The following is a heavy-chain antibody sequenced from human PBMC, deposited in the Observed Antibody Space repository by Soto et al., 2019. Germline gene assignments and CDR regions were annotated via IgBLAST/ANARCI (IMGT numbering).Heavy chain of an antibody. D-gene: IGHD2-2*01. Sequence: QVQLVESGGGVVQPGRSLRLSCAASGFTFSSYGTHRVRQAPGKWLEWVAVIWYDGSNKYYADSVKGRFTISRDNSKNTLYLQMNSLRAEDTAVYYCARDVNQLRGYGMDVWGQGTTVTVSS. J-gene: IGHJ6*02. V-gene: IGHV3-33*01. CDR2: IWYDGSNK. CDR3: ARDVNQLRGYGMDV. CDR1: GFTFSSYG.